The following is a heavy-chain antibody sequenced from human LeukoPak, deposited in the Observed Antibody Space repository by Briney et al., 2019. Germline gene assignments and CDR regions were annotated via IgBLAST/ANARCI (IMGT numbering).Heavy chain of an antibody. D-gene: IGHD1-26*01. J-gene: IGHJ4*02. V-gene: IGHV3-21*01. CDR2: ISSSSSYI. CDR3: ARGMSGSYGFDY. Sequence: GGALRLSCVASGFTFSSYSMNWVRQAPGKGLEWVSSISSSSSYIYYADSVKGRFTISRDNAKNSLYLQMNSLRAEDTAVYYCARGMSGSYGFDYWGQGTLVTVSS. CDR1: GFTFSSYS.